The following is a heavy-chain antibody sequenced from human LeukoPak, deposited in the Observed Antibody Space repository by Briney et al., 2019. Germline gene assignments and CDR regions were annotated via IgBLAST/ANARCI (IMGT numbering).Heavy chain of an antibody. CDR3: ARVEMATIEY. V-gene: IGHV3-7*01. CDR1: GFTFNIYW. CDR2: IKQDGSEK. J-gene: IGHJ4*02. Sequence: GGSLRLSCAASGFTFNIYWMTWVRQAPGNGMEWVANIKQDGSEKYYVDSVKGRFTISRDNAKNSVYLQMNSLRVEDTAVYYCARVEMATIEYWGQGTLVTVSA. D-gene: IGHD5-24*01.